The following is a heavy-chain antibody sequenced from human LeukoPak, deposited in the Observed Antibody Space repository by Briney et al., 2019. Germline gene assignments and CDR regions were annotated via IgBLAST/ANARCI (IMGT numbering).Heavy chain of an antibody. J-gene: IGHJ4*02. CDR1: GYTFTGYY. D-gene: IGHD2-15*01. Sequence: GASVKVSCKASGYTFTGYYMHWVRQAPGQGLEWMGCINPNRGVTNYAQKFQGRVTMTRDTSIITAYMELSRLRSDDTAVYYCARGGCSGGSCLLNDYWGQGTLVTVSS. V-gene: IGHV1-2*02. CDR2: INPNRGVT. CDR3: ARGGCSGGSCLLNDY.